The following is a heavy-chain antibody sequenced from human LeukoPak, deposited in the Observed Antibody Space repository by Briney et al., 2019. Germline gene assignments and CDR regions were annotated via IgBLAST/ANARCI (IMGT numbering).Heavy chain of an antibody. CDR3: VRDFSSYFDY. D-gene: IGHD6-13*01. CDR2: IWSDENIR. V-gene: IGHV3-33*08. CDR1: GFTFSSYG. Sequence: RAGGSLRLSCAASGFTFSSYGMHWVRQAPGKGLEWVAVIWSDENIRYYADSVKGRFTISRDNSKNTLYLQMNSLRADDTAVYYCVRDFSSYFDYWGQGSLVTVSS. J-gene: IGHJ4*02.